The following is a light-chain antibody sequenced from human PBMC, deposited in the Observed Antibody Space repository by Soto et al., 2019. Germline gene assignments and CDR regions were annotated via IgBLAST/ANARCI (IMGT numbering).Light chain of an antibody. Sequence: QSVLTQPASVSGSPGQSITISCTGTSSDVGGYNYVSWYQQHPGKAPKLMIYDVSNRPSGVSNRFSGSKSGNTASLTISGLQAADDADYYCSSDTSSSTLLYVFGTGTKVTVL. J-gene: IGLJ1*01. V-gene: IGLV2-14*01. CDR1: SSDVGGYNY. CDR3: SSDTSSSTLLYV. CDR2: DVS.